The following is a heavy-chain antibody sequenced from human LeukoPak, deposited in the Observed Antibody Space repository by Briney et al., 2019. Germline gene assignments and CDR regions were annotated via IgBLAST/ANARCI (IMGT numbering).Heavy chain of an antibody. CDR2: FYSGGST. CDR1: GFIVNNNY. J-gene: IGHJ3*02. V-gene: IGHV3-53*01. CDR3: AGVLRGAFDI. Sequence: PGGSLRLSCVVSGFIVNNNYINWVRQAPGKGLEWVSVFYSGGSTYYADSVKGRFTISRDNSKNTVFLQMNSLRGDDTAVYYCAGVLRGAFDIWGQGKMVAVSS.